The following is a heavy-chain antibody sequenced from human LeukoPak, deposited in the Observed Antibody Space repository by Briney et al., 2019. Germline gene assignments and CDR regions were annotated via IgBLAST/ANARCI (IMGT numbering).Heavy chain of an antibody. V-gene: IGHV4-61*02. CDR1: GGSISSGSYY. Sequence: PSETLPLTCTVSGGSISSGSYYWSWIRQPAGKGLEWIGRIYTSGSTNYNPSLKSRVTISVDTSKNQFSLKLSSVTAADTAVYYCARLYSSSWFDPWGQGTLVTVSS. D-gene: IGHD6-13*01. J-gene: IGHJ5*02. CDR3: ARLYSSSWFDP. CDR2: IYTSGST.